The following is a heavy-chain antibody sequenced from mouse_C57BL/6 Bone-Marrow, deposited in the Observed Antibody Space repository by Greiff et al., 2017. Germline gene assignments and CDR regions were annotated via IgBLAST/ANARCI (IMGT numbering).Heavy chain of an antibody. CDR1: GFTFSSYG. V-gene: IGHV5-6*01. J-gene: IGHJ1*03. CDR2: ISSGGSYT. Sequence: EVKLQESGGDLVKPGGSLKLSCAASGFTFSSYGMSWVRQTPDKRLEWVATISSGGSYTYYPDSVKGRFTISRDNAKNTLYLQMSSLKSEDTAMYYCARIYSRGYFDVWGTGTTVTVSS. CDR3: ARIYSRGYFDV. D-gene: IGHD2-5*01.